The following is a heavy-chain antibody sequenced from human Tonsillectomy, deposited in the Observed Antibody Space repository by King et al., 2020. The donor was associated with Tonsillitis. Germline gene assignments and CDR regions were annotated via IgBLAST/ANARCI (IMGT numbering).Heavy chain of an antibody. CDR1: GFTFGDDA. Sequence: VQLVESGGGLVQPGRSLGLSCTASGFTFGDDAMSWVRQAPGKGLEWVGFIRSKAYGGTTEYAASVKGRFSISRDDSKSIAYLQMNSLKTEDTAVYYCTSTKRHIPPRYGYYYYYMDVWGKGTTVTVSS. V-gene: IGHV3-49*04. CDR3: TSTKRHIPPRYGYYYYYMDV. CDR2: IRSKAYGGTT. J-gene: IGHJ6*03. D-gene: IGHD4-17*01.